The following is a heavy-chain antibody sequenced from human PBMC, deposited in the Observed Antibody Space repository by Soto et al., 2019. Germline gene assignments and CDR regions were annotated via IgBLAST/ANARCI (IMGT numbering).Heavy chain of an antibody. Sequence: SVKVSCKASGGTFSSYAISWVRQAPGQGLEWMGGIIPIFGTANYAQKFQGRVTITADESTSTAYMELSSLRSEDTAVYYCARDYMNLRIIVEAMGGGNWFDPWGQVTLVPVSS. V-gene: IGHV1-69*13. CDR3: ARDYMNLRIIVEAMGGGNWFDP. CDR1: GGTFSSYA. CDR2: IIPIFGTA. J-gene: IGHJ5*02. D-gene: IGHD1-26*01.